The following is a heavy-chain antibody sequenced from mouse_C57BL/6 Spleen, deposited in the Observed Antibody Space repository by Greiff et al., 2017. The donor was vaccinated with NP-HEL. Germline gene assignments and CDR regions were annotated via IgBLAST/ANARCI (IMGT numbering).Heavy chain of an antibody. CDR3: ARRPYDGSPYGYFGV. CDR1: GYSFTGYY. J-gene: IGHJ1*03. Sequence: VQLQQSGPELVKPGASVKISCKASGYSFTGYYMNWVKQSPEKSLEWIGEINPSTGGTTYNQKFKAKATLTVDKSSSTAYMQLKSLTSEDSAVYYCARRPYDGSPYGYFGVWGTGTTVTVSS. CDR2: INPSTGGT. D-gene: IGHD1-1*01. V-gene: IGHV1-42*01.